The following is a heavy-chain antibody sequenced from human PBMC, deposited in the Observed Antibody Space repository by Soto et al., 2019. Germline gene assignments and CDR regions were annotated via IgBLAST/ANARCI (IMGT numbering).Heavy chain of an antibody. Sequence: SETLSLTCSVPVASFSSPYHCWGWLRQSPGKGPEWRATICYTGFTYYNPSLESRVTISAATSKSQFSLTLTSVTAADTGVYYCAGLAHHGAGSYPDTWGQGTKVTVSS. CDR2: ICYTGFT. J-gene: IGHJ5*02. V-gene: IGHV4-39*01. CDR3: AGLAHHGAGSYPDT. D-gene: IGHD3-10*01. CDR1: VASFSSPYHC.